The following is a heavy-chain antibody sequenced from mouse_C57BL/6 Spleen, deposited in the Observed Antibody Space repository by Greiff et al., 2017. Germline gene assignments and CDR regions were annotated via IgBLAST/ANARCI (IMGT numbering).Heavy chain of an antibody. J-gene: IGHJ3*01. CDR3: TTNYGSSYAWFAY. CDR2: IDPEDGDT. Sequence: VQLQQSGAELVRPGASVKLSCTASGFNINDYYMHWVKQRPEQGLEWIGRIDPEDGDTEYAQKFQGKATMTADTSSNTAYLQLSSLTSEDTAVYYCTTNYGSSYAWFAYWGQGTLVTVSA. V-gene: IGHV14-1*01. D-gene: IGHD1-1*01. CDR1: GFNINDYY.